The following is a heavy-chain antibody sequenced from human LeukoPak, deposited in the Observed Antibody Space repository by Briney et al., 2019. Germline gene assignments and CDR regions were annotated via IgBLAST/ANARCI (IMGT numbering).Heavy chain of an antibody. CDR1: GGSISSSNW. Sequence: SGTLSLTCAVSGGSISSSNWWSSVRQPPGKGLGWIGEIYHSGSTNYNPSLKSRVTISVDKSKNQFSLKLSSVTAADTAVYYCARATTDYYGSGESFDIWGQGTMVTVSS. CDR3: ARATTDYYGSGESFDI. D-gene: IGHD3-10*01. J-gene: IGHJ3*02. CDR2: IYHSGST. V-gene: IGHV4-4*02.